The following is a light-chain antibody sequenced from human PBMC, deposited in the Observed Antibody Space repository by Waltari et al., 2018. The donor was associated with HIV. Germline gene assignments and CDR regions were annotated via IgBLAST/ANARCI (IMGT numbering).Light chain of an antibody. V-gene: IGLV2-23*02. CDR1: SSDVGSYNL. J-gene: IGLJ3*02. CDR2: EFS. Sequence: QSALTQPASVSGSPGQSITISCTGTSSDVGSYNLVSWYQQHPGQAPKLMIYEFSKRPSGVSNRCSGSKSGNTAFLTISGLQAEDEADYYCCSYAGSSTLVFGGGTKLTVL. CDR3: CSYAGSSTLV.